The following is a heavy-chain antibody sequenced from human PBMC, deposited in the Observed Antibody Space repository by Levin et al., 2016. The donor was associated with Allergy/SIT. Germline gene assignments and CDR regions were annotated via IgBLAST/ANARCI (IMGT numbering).Heavy chain of an antibody. Sequence: ASVKVSCKASGYTFTSYGISWVRQAPGQGLEWMGWISAYNGNTNYAQKLQGRVTMTTDTSTSTAYMELRSLRSDDTAVYYCARADFDWLLYAPGWFDPWGQGTLVTVSS. CDR1: GYTFTSYG. CDR3: ARADFDWLLYAPGWFDP. V-gene: IGHV1-18*01. CDR2: ISAYNGNT. D-gene: IGHD3-9*01. J-gene: IGHJ5*02.